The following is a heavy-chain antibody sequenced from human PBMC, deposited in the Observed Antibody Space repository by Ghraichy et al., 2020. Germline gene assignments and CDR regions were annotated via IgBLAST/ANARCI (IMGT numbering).Heavy chain of an antibody. CDR3: ARVLGRSSSDY. J-gene: IGHJ4*02. CDR2: ISTSSSYT. D-gene: IGHD6-6*01. Sequence: GGSLRLSCAASGFTFSDYYMSWIRQAPGKGLEWVSYISTSSSYTNYADSVKGRFTISRDNAKNSLYLQMNSLRAEDTAVYYCARVLGRSSSDYWGQGTLVTVSS. V-gene: IGHV3-11*06. CDR1: GFTFSDYY.